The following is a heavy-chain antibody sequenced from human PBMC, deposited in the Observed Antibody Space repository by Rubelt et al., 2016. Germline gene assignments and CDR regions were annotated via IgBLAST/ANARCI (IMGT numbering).Heavy chain of an antibody. Sequence: FSDYGMHWVRQAPGKGLEWVAFIRYDGTNKYYADSVKGRFTISRDNPKNTLYLQMKSLRAEDMAVYYCAKDLGASNYFDYWGQGTQVTVSS. D-gene: IGHD1-26*01. V-gene: IGHV3-30*02. CDR1: FSDYG. CDR2: IRYDGTNK. CDR3: AKDLGASNYFDY. J-gene: IGHJ4*02.